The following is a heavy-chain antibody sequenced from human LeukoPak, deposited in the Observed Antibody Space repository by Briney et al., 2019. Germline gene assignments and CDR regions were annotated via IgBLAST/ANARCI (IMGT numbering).Heavy chain of an antibody. V-gene: IGHV3-23*01. Sequence: GGSLRLSCAASGFTFSSYAMSWVRQAPGKGLEWASAISGSGGRTYYADSVKGRFTISRDNSKNSLYLQMNSLRAEDTALYYGARRLNYLYYMDVWGKGTTVTVSS. J-gene: IGHJ6*03. CDR1: GFTFSSYA. CDR3: ARRLNYLYYMDV. CDR2: ISGSGGRT. D-gene: IGHD3-10*01.